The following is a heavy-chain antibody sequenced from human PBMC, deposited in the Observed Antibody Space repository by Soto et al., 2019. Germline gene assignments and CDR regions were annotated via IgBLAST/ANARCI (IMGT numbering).Heavy chain of an antibody. D-gene: IGHD2-8*01. CDR2: IFSNDEK. V-gene: IGHV2-26*01. J-gene: IGHJ6*02. CDR3: ARMACTPPYYHYGMDV. CDR1: GFSLSNARMG. Sequence: QVTLKESGPVLVKPTETLTLTCTVSGFSLSNARMGVSWIRQPPGKALEWLAHIFSNDEKSYSTSLKSRLTISKDTSKSQPVLTMTNMDPVDTATYYCARMACTPPYYHYGMDVWGQGTTVTVSS.